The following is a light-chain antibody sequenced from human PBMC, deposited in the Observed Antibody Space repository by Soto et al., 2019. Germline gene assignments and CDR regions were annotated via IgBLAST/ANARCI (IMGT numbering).Light chain of an antibody. V-gene: IGLV2-23*01. Sequence: HSVLTQPASVSGSPGQSIAISCTGTSSDVGSYNLVSWYQQHPGKAPKLMIYEGSKRPSGVSNRFSGSKSGNTASLTISGLQAEDEADYYCCSYAGSSTFVFGTGT. CDR3: CSYAGSSTFV. CDR2: EGS. J-gene: IGLJ1*01. CDR1: SSDVGSYNL.